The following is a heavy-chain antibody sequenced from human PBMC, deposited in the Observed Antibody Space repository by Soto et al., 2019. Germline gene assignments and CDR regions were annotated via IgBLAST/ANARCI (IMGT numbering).Heavy chain of an antibody. CDR2: IYWDDDK. CDR1: GFSLSTSGVG. V-gene: IGHV2-5*02. Sequence: QITLKESGPTLVKPTQTLTLTCTFSGFSLSTSGVGVGWIRQPPGKALEWLALIYWDDDKRYSPSLKSRLTITKDTAKTQVVLTMTNMDPVDTATYYCAQWGWVVRGGDYFDYWGQGTLVTVSS. J-gene: IGHJ4*02. D-gene: IGHD2-15*01. CDR3: AQWGWVVRGGDYFDY.